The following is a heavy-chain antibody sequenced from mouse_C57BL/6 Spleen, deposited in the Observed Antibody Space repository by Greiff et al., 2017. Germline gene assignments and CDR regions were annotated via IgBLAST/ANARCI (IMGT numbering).Heavy chain of an antibody. V-gene: IGHV1-82*01. D-gene: IGHD4-1*02. J-gene: IGHJ2*01. CDR3: ARRGQLGRDY. Sequence: VQLQQSGPELVKPGASVKISCKASGYAFSSSWMNWVKQRTGKGLEWIGRIYPGDGDTNYNGKFKGKATLTADKSSSTAYMQLSSLTSEDSAVYCCARRGQLGRDYWGQGTTLTVSS. CDR1: GYAFSSSW. CDR2: IYPGDGDT.